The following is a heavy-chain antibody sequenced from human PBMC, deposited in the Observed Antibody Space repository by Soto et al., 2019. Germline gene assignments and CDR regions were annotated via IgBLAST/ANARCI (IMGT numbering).Heavy chain of an antibody. CDR1: GGSISSGGYY. J-gene: IGHJ4*02. D-gene: IGHD5-18*01. Sequence: SETLSLTCTVPGGSISSGGYYWSWIRQHPGKGLEWIGYIYYSGSTYYNPSLKSRVTISVDTSKNQFSLYLQMNSLRAEDTAVYYCARPWDTAMVSTWNYWGQGTLVTVSS. CDR3: ARPWDTAMVSTWNY. V-gene: IGHV4-31*03. CDR2: IYYSGST.